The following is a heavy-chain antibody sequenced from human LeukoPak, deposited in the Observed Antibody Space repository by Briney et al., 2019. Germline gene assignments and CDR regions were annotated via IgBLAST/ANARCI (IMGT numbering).Heavy chain of an antibody. D-gene: IGHD4-17*01. CDR2: IYYSGST. CDR3: ARDVLQDGDYLGFNAFDI. CDR1: GGSISSYY. J-gene: IGHJ3*02. V-gene: IGHV4-59*01. Sequence: SETLSLTCTVSGGSISSYYWSWIRQPPGKGLEWIGYIYYSGSTNYNPPLKSRVTISVDTSKNQFSLKLSSVTAADTAVYYCARDVLQDGDYLGFNAFDIWGQGTMVTVSS.